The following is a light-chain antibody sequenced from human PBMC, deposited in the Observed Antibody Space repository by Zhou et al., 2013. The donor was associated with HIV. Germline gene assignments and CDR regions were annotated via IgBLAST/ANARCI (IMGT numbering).Light chain of an antibody. CDR2: DVS. V-gene: IGLV2-14*03. J-gene: IGLJ2*01. CDR3: SSYTSSTTLVI. CDR1: SSDVGGYNS. Sequence: QSALTQPASVSGSPGQSTTISCTGTSSDVGGYNSVSWYQQHPGKAPKLMIYDVSNRPSGVSTRFSGSKSGNTASLTISGLQAEDEAEYYCSSYTSSTTLVIFGGGTELTVL.